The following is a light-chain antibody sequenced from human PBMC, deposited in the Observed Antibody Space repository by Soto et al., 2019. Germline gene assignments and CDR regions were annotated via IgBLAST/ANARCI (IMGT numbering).Light chain of an antibody. CDR1: QSVSSSY. J-gene: IGKJ1*01. CDR3: QQSGISSGWT. Sequence: EIVLTQSPGTLSLSPGERATLSCRASQSVSSSYLAWYQQKPGQAPRLLIYGASSRATGIPDRFSGSGSGTDFTLTISRLEPEDFAVYYCQQSGISSGWTFGQGTRVEIK. CDR2: GAS. V-gene: IGKV3-20*01.